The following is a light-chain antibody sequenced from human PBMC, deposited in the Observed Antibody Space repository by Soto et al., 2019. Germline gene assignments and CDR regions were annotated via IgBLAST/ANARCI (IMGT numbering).Light chain of an antibody. Sequence: EIVLTQSPGTLSLSPGERATLFCRASQGVSRSYFAWYQQKPGQAPRLLIYAASSRATGVPDRFSGSGSGTDFTLTISRLEPEDFVTYYCQQYVNYPYTFGQGTKLEIK. CDR2: AAS. V-gene: IGKV3-20*01. CDR1: QGVSRSY. CDR3: QQYVNYPYT. J-gene: IGKJ2*01.